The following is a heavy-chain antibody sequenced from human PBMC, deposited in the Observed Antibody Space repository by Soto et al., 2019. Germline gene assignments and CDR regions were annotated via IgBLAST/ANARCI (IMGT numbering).Heavy chain of an antibody. CDR1: VGSISTYW. D-gene: IGHD5-12*01. J-gene: IGHJ4*02. Sequence: SETLSLTCTVSVGSISTYWWSWIRQPPRKGLEWIGYIYYSGSTNYNPSLKSRVTISVDTSKNQFSLKLTSVTAADTAVYYCARSRGYPRSFDYWGEGTLGTVSS. CDR3: ARSRGYPRSFDY. CDR2: IYYSGST. V-gene: IGHV4-59*01.